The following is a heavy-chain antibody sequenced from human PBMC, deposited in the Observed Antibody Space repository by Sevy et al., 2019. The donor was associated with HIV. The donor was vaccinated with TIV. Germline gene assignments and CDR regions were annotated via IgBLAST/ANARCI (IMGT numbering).Heavy chain of an antibody. D-gene: IGHD6-13*01. Sequence: GGSLRLSCAASGFTFSNAWMSWVRQAPGKGLEWVGRIKSKTDGGTSDYAAPVKGRFTISRDDSKNTLYLQMNSLKTEDTAVYYCTTAGTGGYYYYYYMDVWGKGTTVTVSS. V-gene: IGHV3-15*01. CDR3: TTAGTGGYYYYYYMDV. CDR1: GFTFSNAW. CDR2: IKSKTDGGTS. J-gene: IGHJ6*03.